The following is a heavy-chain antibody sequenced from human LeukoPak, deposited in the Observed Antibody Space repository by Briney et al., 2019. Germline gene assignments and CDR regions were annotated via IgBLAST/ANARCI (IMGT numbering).Heavy chain of an antibody. J-gene: IGHJ5*02. CDR1: GFTFSSYA. D-gene: IGHD1/OR15-1a*01. Sequence: GGSLRLSCAAAGFTFSSYAMHWVRQVAGKGLEWVSGISGSGESKFYADSVKGRFTVSRDNSKNTLYLQMNSLRVEDTAVYYCARGGYNWDTDAGWFDPWGLGTVVTVSS. CDR2: ISGSGESK. CDR3: ARGGYNWDTDAGWFDP. V-gene: IGHV3-23*01.